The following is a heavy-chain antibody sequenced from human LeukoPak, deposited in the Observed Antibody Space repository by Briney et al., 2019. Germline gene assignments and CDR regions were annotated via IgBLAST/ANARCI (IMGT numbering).Heavy chain of an antibody. CDR2: ISACGGST. Sequence: GGSLRLSCAPSGFTFSSYAMSWVRQAPGKGLEWVSAISACGGSTYYADSVKGRFTISRDNSKNTLYLQMNSLRAEDTAVYYCVTLPRDILTGYPAYYFDYWGQGTLVTVSS. J-gene: IGHJ4*02. CDR3: VTLPRDILTGYPAYYFDY. V-gene: IGHV3-23*01. D-gene: IGHD3-9*01. CDR1: GFTFSSYA.